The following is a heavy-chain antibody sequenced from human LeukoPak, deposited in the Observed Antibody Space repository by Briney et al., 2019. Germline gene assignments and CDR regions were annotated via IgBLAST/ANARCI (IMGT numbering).Heavy chain of an antibody. Sequence: SETLSLTCTVSGDSITNYYWSWIRQPAGKGLDYIGRISTSGNTNYNPSLKSRVTMSIDRSKNQFSLNLSSVTAADTAVYYCARNPVSGPNPKFDFWGQGTLVTVSS. CDR2: ISTSGNT. V-gene: IGHV4-4*07. CDR1: GDSITNYY. J-gene: IGHJ4*02. CDR3: ARNPVSGPNPKFDF. D-gene: IGHD3-3*01.